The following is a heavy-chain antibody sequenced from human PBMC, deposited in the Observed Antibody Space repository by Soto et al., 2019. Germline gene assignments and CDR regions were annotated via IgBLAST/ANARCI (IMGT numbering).Heavy chain of an antibody. Sequence: QVQLVESGGGVVQPGRSLRLSCAASGFTFSSYGMHWVRQAPGKGLEWVAVIWYDGSNKYYADSVKGRFTISRDNSKNTLYLQMKSLRAEDTAVYYCAREAYCGGDCYSDGWYFDLWGSGTLVTVSS. CDR2: IWYDGSNK. J-gene: IGHJ2*01. CDR3: AREAYCGGDCYSDGWYFDL. V-gene: IGHV3-33*01. D-gene: IGHD2-21*02. CDR1: GFTFSSYG.